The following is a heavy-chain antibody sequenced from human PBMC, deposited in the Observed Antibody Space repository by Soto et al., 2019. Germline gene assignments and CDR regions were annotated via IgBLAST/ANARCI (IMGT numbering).Heavy chain of an antibody. V-gene: IGHV4-39*01. CDR1: GGSISSSSHY. CDR3: ARLPRGSYFDY. J-gene: IGHJ4*02. CDR2: MFYSGST. Sequence: SETLSLTCTVSGGSISSSSHYWGWILQPPGKGLEWIGTMFYSGSTYYNPSLKSRVTIPVDTSKNQFSLKLSSVTAADTAVYYCARLPRGSYFDYWGQGTLVTVSS. D-gene: IGHD1-26*01.